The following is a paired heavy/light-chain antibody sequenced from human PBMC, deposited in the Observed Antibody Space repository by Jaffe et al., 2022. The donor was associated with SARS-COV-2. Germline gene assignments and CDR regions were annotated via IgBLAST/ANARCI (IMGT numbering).Light chain of an antibody. CDR3: MQGTHWPPT. V-gene: IGKV2-30*01. CDR1: QSLVYSDGNTY. CDR2: KVS. J-gene: IGKJ2*01. Sequence: DVVMTQSPLSLPVTLGQPASISCRSSQSLVYSDGNTYLNWFQQGPGQSPRRLIYKVSNRDSGVPDRFSGSGSGTDFTLKISRVEAEDVGVYYCMQGTHWPPTFGQGTKLEIK.
Heavy chain of an antibody. CDR2: TSGSGGST. CDR3: ARNYGVVVVVLPLGWFDP. V-gene: IGHV3-23*04. J-gene: IGHJ5*02. CDR1: GFSFSSYA. D-gene: IGHD2-15*01. Sequence: EVQLVESGGGLVQPGGSLRLSCAASGFSFSSYAMSWVRQAPGKGLEWVSATSGSGGSTYYADSVKGRFTISRDNSKNTLYLQMNSLRAEDTAVYYCARNYGVVVVVLPLGWFDPWGQGTLVTVSS.